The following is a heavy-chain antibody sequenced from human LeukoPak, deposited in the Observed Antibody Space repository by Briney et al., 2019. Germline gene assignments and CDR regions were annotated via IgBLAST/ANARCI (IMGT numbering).Heavy chain of an antibody. J-gene: IGHJ3*01. V-gene: IGHV4-39*01. Sequence: RPSETLSLTSLVSGRSISISSDYWDRIRQPPGNGLEWSGRTYYRRSTYYNPSPKSRVTISVDTSKHQFSLKRSSVTAADTAGYYCARLATNYYDSGRFHSGGAFAVWGQGTMVTASS. D-gene: IGHD3-22*01. CDR1: GRSISISSDY. CDR3: ARLATNYYDSGRFHSGGAFAV. CDR2: TYYRRST.